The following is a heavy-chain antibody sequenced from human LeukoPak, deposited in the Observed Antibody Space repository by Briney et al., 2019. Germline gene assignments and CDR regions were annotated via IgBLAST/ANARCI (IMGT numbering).Heavy chain of an antibody. D-gene: IGHD3-10*01. Sequence: SETLSLTCTVSGGSISSSSYYWSWIRQPSGKGLEWLGYIYYSGTTNYNPSLKSRVTISVDTSKNQFSLKLSSVTAADTAVYYCARHQLPDYYYYGMVVWGQGTTVTVSS. J-gene: IGHJ6*02. CDR2: IYYSGTT. CDR1: GGSISSSSYY. V-gene: IGHV4-61*05. CDR3: ARHQLPDYYYYGMVV.